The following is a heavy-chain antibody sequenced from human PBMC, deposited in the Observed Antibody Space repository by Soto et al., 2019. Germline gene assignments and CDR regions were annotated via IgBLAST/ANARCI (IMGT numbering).Heavy chain of an antibody. CDR1: GFTFSSYS. CDR2: ISSSSSTI. J-gene: IGHJ4*02. CDR3: ARDSDDSSGYYLLGVYYFDY. D-gene: IGHD3-22*01. Sequence: EVQLVESGGGLVQPGGSLRLSCAASGFTFSSYSMNWVRQAPGKGLEWVSYISSSSSTIYYADSVKGRFTISGDNAKNSLYLQMNSLRAEDTAVYYCARDSDDSSGYYLLGVYYFDYWGQGTLVTVSS. V-gene: IGHV3-48*01.